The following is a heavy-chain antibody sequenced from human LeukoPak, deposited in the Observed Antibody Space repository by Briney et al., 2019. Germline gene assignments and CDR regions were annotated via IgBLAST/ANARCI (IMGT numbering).Heavy chain of an antibody. D-gene: IGHD3-3*01. J-gene: IGHJ6*03. CDR2: IKQDGSEK. CDR3: ARDRLPITIFGVPNSGGYMDV. Sequence: PGGSLRLSCAASGFTFSSYWMSWVRQAPGKGLEWVANIKQDGSEKYYVDSVKGRFTISRDNAKNSLYLQMNSLRAEDTAVYYCARDRLPITIFGVPNSGGYMDVWGKGTTVTVSS. V-gene: IGHV3-7*01. CDR1: GFTFSSYW.